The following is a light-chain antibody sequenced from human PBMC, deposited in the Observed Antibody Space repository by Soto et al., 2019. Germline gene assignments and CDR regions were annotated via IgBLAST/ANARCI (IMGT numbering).Light chain of an antibody. CDR2: EVT. V-gene: IGLV2-14*01. J-gene: IGLJ1*01. Sequence: QSVLAQPASVSGSPGQSITISFTGTSRDIGNYNYVSWYQHHPGKAPKLMIYEVTSRPSGVSDRFSGSKSGMTASLTISGLQPEDEADYFCASYRSANTLVVFGTGTKVTVL. CDR3: ASYRSANTLVV. CDR1: SRDIGNYNY.